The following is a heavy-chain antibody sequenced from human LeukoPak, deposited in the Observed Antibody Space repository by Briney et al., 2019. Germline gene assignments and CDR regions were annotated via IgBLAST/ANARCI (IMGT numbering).Heavy chain of an antibody. Sequence: ASVKVSCKASGGTFSSYAISWVRQAPGQGLEWMGRIIPIFGTANYAQKFQGRVTITTDESTSTAYMELSRLRSEDTAVYYCARASIAVAGRIYDPWGQGTLVTVSS. CDR2: IIPIFGTA. CDR1: GGTFSSYA. D-gene: IGHD6-19*01. V-gene: IGHV1-69*05. J-gene: IGHJ5*02. CDR3: ARASIAVAGRIYDP.